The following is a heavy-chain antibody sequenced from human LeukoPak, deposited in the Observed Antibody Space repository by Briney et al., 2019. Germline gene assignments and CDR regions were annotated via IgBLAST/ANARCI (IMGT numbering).Heavy chain of an antibody. CDR1: GGSISSSNW. CDR3: ARAGDYYGSGDFDY. V-gene: IGHV4-4*02. Sequence: SETLSLTCAVSGGSISSSNWWSWVRQPPGKGLEWIGEIYHSGSTNYNPSLKSRVTISVDKSKNQFSLKLSSVTAADTAVYYCARAGDYYGSGDFDYWGRGTLVTVSS. J-gene: IGHJ4*02. CDR2: IYHSGST. D-gene: IGHD3-10*01.